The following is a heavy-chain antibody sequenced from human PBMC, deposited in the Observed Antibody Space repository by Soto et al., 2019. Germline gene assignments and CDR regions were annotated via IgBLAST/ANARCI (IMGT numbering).Heavy chain of an antibody. CDR1: GFTFSKYG. D-gene: IGHD1-7*01. CDR2: ILYDGSNK. V-gene: IGHV3-33*01. J-gene: IGHJ4*02. CDR3: AGWNYHFEY. Sequence: QVQLVESGGDVVQPGGSLRLSCAASGFTFSKYGMHWARQAPGKGLEWVAAILYDGSNKYYADSVKGRFTIYRDNSKNTLYLQMHSLRAEDAAVYYCAGWNYHFEYWGQGTLVTVSS.